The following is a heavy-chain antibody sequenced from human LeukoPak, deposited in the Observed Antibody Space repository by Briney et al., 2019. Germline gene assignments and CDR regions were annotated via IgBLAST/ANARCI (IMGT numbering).Heavy chain of an antibody. CDR1: GFTFSSYS. J-gene: IGHJ4*02. V-gene: IGHV3-21*01. CDR3: ARDRAQGYYFDY. Sequence: GGSLRLSCAASGFTFSSYSMNWVRQAPGKGLEWVSSISSSSSYIYYADSVKGRFTISRDNARNSLYLQMNSLRAEDTAVYYCARDRAQGYYFDYWGQGTLVTVSS. D-gene: IGHD3-10*01. CDR2: ISSSSSYI.